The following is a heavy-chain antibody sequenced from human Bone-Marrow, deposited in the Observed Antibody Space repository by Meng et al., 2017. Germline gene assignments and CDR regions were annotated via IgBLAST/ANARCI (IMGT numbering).Heavy chain of an antibody. CDR3: ARFGSSATLFDY. D-gene: IGHD6-6*01. CDR2: VSYSGNT. Sequence: SETLSLTCTVSGGSISSYYWTWIRQPPGKGLEWIGYVSYSGNTNYNPSLMSRVTMSVDTSKNQFSLELASVTAADTAVYYCARFGSSATLFDYWGQGTLVTVSS. J-gene: IGHJ4*02. CDR1: GGSISSYY. V-gene: IGHV4-59*01.